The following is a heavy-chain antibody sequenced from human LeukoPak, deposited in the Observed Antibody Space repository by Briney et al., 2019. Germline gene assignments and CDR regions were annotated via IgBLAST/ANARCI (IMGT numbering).Heavy chain of an antibody. J-gene: IGHJ4*02. D-gene: IGHD1-26*01. V-gene: IGHV3-7*01. CDR1: GFTFSSYW. CDR2: IKQDGSEK. Sequence: GGSLRLSCAASGFTFSSYWMSWVRQAPGKGLEWVANIKQDGSEKYYVDSVKGRFTISRDNAKNSLYLQMNSLRAEDTAVYYCATYSGSSDFDYWGQGTLVTVSS. CDR3: ATYSGSSDFDY.